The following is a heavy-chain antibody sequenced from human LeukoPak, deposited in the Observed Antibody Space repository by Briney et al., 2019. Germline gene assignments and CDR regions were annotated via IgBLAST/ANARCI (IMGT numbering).Heavy chain of an antibody. V-gene: IGHV4-59*01. CDR1: GASIRNKF. J-gene: IGHJ4*02. CDR3: ARDTSGYYGRYEH. Sequence: SETLSLTCDVSGASIRNKFWSWLRHPPGKALEWIGYISYTGTTNYNPSLQSRVTISVDTSKNQLSLKLTSITAADTAVYYCARDTSGYYGRYEHWGQGTLVTVPS. D-gene: IGHD3-3*01. CDR2: ISYTGTT.